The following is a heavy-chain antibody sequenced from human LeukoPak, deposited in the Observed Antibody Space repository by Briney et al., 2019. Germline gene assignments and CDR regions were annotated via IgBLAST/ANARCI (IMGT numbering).Heavy chain of an antibody. CDR3: ARDIAVAGWGNYFDY. J-gene: IGHJ4*02. Sequence: ASGKVSCKASGGTFSSYAISWERQAPGQGLEWMGGIIPIFGTANYAQKFQGRGTITTDESTSTAYMELSSLRSEDTAVYYCARDIAVAGWGNYFDYWGQGTLVTVSS. CDR1: GGTFSSYA. D-gene: IGHD6-19*01. CDR2: IIPIFGTA. V-gene: IGHV1-69*05.